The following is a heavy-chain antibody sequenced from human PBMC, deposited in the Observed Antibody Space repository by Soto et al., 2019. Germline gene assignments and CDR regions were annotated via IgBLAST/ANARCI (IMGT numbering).Heavy chain of an antibody. CDR3: ARVLRGYSGFEDYFDY. D-gene: IGHD5-12*01. V-gene: IGHV3-13*04. Sequence: GGSLRLSCAASGFTFSSYDMHWVRQPTGKGLEWVAAIGIAGATYYPGSVQGRFTISRENAKNSLYLQMNSLRAGDTAVYYCARVLRGYSGFEDYFDYWGQGALVTVSS. J-gene: IGHJ4*02. CDR1: GFTFSSYD. CDR2: IGIAGAT.